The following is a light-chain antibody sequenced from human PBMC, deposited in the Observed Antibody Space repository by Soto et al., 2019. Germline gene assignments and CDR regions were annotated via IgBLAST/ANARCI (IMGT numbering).Light chain of an antibody. Sequence: IVMTQSPGTQSVSPGERATLSCRASQSISANLAWYQQKPGQAPRLLIYGASTRATGIPARFSGSGSGTEFPLPISGLQSEDFAVYSCTKYNNGPPAFGQGTKLEIK. CDR3: TKYNNGPPA. J-gene: IGKJ2*01. V-gene: IGKV3-15*01. CDR2: GAS. CDR1: QSISAN.